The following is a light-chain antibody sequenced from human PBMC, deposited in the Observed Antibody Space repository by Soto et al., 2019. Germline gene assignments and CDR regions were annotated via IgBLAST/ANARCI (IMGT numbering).Light chain of an antibody. CDR3: QQRSNWPLT. Sequence: EIVVTQSPATLSLSPGERATLSCRASQSVSSYLAWYQQKPGQPPRLLIYDASNRATGIPARFSGSGSGTDFTLTISSLEPEDFAVYYCQQRSNWPLTFGGGTKV. CDR2: DAS. V-gene: IGKV3-11*01. CDR1: QSVSSY. J-gene: IGKJ4*01.